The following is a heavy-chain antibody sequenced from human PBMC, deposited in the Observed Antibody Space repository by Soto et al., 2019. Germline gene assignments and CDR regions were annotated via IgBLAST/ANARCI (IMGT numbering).Heavy chain of an antibody. V-gene: IGHV4-34*01. CDR2: INHSGST. CDR1: GGSFSGYY. J-gene: IGHJ6*02. Sequence: PSETLSLTCAVYGGSFSGYYWSWIRQPPGKGLEWIGEINHSGSTNYNPSLKSRVTISVDTSKNQFSLKLSSVTAADTAVYYCARGSFRERWKTSYPRRSESYYYYGMDVWGQGTTVTVSS. D-gene: IGHD1-26*01. CDR3: ARGSFRERWKTSYPRRSESYYYYGMDV.